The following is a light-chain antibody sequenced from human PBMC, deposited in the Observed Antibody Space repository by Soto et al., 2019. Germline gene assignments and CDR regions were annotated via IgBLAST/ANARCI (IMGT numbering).Light chain of an antibody. V-gene: IGKV1-39*01. CDR2: ATS. CDR1: QSISSY. CDR3: QQSYRLPYT. J-gene: IGKJ2*01. Sequence: DIQMTQSPSSLSASVGDRVTITCRASQSISSYLNWYQQKPGKAPKLLIYATSSLQSGVPSRFSGSASGTDFTLTISSLQPEDFATYFCQQSYRLPYTFGQGTKLEI.